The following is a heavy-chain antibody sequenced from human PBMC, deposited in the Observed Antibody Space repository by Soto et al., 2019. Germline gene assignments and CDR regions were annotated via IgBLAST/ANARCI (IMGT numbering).Heavy chain of an antibody. D-gene: IGHD2-2*01. Sequence: GGSLRLSCAASGFTFSRYCMNWLRQAPGKGLECVASISSSTSYVYYADSVKGRFSTSRDNAKNILYLEMYALRTEDTAVYYCARDPSEGRVGNWFESWGQGTLVTVSS. V-gene: IGHV3-21*01. J-gene: IGHJ5*01. CDR1: GFTFSRYC. CDR3: ARDPSEGRVGNWFES. CDR2: ISSSTSYV.